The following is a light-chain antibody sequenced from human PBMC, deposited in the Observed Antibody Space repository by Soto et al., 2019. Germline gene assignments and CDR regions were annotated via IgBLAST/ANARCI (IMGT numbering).Light chain of an antibody. Sequence: QSALTQPASVSGSPGQPSTISCTGTSSDVGGYTYVSWYQQHPGKDPKLMIYEVSNRPSGVSNRFSGSKSGNTASLTISGLQAEDEADYYCSSYTSSSTLDVFGTGTKVTVL. CDR1: SSDVGGYTY. J-gene: IGLJ1*01. V-gene: IGLV2-14*01. CDR3: SSYTSSSTLDV. CDR2: EVS.